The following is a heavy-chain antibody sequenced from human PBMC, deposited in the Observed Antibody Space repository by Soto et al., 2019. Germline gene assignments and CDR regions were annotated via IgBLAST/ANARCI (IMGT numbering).Heavy chain of an antibody. CDR1: GYTFTSYA. CDR2: INAGNGNT. V-gene: IGHV1-3*01. CDR3: ARTVGYYYGMDV. J-gene: IGHJ6*02. D-gene: IGHD4-17*01. Sequence: QVQLVQSGAEVKKPGASVKVSCKASGYTFTSYAMHWVRQAPGQRLEWMGWINAGNGNTKYSQKFQGRVTITRDTSATTAYMELSSLRSEDTAVYYCARTVGYYYGMDVWGQGTTVTVSS.